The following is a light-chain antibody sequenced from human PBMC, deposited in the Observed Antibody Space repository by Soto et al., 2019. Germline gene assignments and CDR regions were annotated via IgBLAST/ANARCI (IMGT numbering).Light chain of an antibody. Sequence: EFVLTQSPGTLSLSPGERATLSCRASQTVRNNYLAWYQQKPGQAPRLLIYDASSRATGIPDRFSGGGSGTDFTLTISSLEPEDFAVYFCQQRNYWLSFGGGTKLEIK. V-gene: IGKV3D-20*02. CDR1: QTVRNNY. CDR3: QQRNYWLS. CDR2: DAS. J-gene: IGKJ4*01.